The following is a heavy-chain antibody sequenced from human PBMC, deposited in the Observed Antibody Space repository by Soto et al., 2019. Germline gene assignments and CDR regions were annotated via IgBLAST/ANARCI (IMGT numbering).Heavy chain of an antibody. CDR3: ARHRNMDV. D-gene: IGHD3-16*02. Sequence: SETLSLTCAVYGGSFSGYYWSWIRQPPGKGLEWIGEINHSGSTNYNPSLKSRVTISVDTSKNQFSLKLSSVTAADTAVYYCARHRNMDVWGKGTTVTVSS. CDR1: GGSFSGYY. J-gene: IGHJ6*03. CDR2: INHSGST. V-gene: IGHV4-34*01.